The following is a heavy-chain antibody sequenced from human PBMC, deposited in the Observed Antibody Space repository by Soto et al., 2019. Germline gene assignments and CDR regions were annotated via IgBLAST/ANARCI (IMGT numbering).Heavy chain of an antibody. J-gene: IGHJ4*02. V-gene: IGHV3-23*01. Sequence: EVQLLESGGGLVQPGGSLRLSCAASGFAFGSYVMAWVRQAPGKGLEWVSAMSGSGGSTYYPDSVKGRFTISRNNSENTLFLQMNSPRAEDTAVYYCAKASGSSWPDYFDSWGEGTLVTVSS. D-gene: IGHD6-13*01. CDR1: GFAFGSYV. CDR2: MSGSGGST. CDR3: AKASGSSWPDYFDS.